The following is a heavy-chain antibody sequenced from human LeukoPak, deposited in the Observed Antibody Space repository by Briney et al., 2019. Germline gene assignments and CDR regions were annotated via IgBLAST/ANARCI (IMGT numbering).Heavy chain of an antibody. V-gene: IGHV4-34*01. CDR3: ARRVGQRTTVDY. CDR1: GESFSGYY. D-gene: IGHD4-11*01. CDR2: INHSGST. Sequence: PSETLSLTXAVYGESFSGYYWTWIRQSPGKGLEWIGEINHSGSTNYNPSLKSRVTISVDTSKNQFSLKLNSVTAADMAIYYCARRVGQRTTVDYWGQGTQVTVSS. J-gene: IGHJ4*02.